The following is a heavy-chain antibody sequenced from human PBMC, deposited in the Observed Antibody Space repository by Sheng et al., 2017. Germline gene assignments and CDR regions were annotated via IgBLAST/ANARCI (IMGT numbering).Heavy chain of an antibody. CDR1: GFTFRSYW. V-gene: IGHV3-7*03. J-gene: IGHJ4*02. Sequence: DLEESGGDLVQPGGSLRLSCAAAGFTFRSYWMTWVRQAPGKGLEWVANIKQDESEKYYVDSVKGRFTISRDNAKNSLFLQMNSLRADDTAVYYCARAWAQVGTAVPPLDHWGQGTVVTVSS. CDR2: IKQDESEK. CDR3: ARAWAQVGTAVPPLDH. D-gene: IGHD6-13*01.